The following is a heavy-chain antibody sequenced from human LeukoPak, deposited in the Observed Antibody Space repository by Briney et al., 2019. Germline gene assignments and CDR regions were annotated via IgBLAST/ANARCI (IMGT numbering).Heavy chain of an antibody. CDR3: AKALGFGLDV. J-gene: IGHJ6*04. Sequence: AGSLRLSCAASGFTFSDYAMSWVRQAPGKGLEWVSAISGSGGSTYYADSVKGRFTISRDNSQNTLDLQMNSLRAEDTALYYCAKALGFGLDVWGKGTTVTVSS. D-gene: IGHD3-10*01. V-gene: IGHV3-23*01. CDR2: ISGSGGST. CDR1: GFTFSDYA.